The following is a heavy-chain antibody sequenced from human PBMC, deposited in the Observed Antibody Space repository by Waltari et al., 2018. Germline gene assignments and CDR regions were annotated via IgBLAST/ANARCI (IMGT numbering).Heavy chain of an antibody. CDR2: INPNSGGT. J-gene: IGHJ5*02. Sequence: QVQLVQSGAEVKKPGSSVKVSCKASGGTFSSYAISWVRQAPGQGLEWMGRINPNSGGTNYAQKFQGRVTMTRDTSISTAYMELSRLRSDDTAVYYCARESPEWLLFPWGQGTLVTVSS. CDR3: ARESPEWLLFP. CDR1: GGTFSSYA. V-gene: IGHV1-2*06. D-gene: IGHD3-3*01.